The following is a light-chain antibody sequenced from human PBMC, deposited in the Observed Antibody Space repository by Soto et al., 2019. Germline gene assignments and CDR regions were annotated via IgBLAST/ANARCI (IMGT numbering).Light chain of an antibody. CDR3: QQYNKWPPYT. CDR1: QSVSSN. CDR2: GAS. Sequence: EIVMTQSPATLSVSPGERATLSCRASQSVSSNLAWYQQKPGQAPRRRIYGASTRATGIPARFSGSGSGTEFTLTISSLQSEDFAVYYCQQYNKWPPYTFGQGTKLEIK. J-gene: IGKJ2*01. V-gene: IGKV3-15*01.